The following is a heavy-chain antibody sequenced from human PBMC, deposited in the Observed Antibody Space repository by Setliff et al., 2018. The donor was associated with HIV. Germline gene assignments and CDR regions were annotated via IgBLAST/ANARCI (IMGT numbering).Heavy chain of an antibody. Sequence: SETLSLTCTVSGVSVSSGGYYWSWIRQHPGKGLEWIGSIYFTGSSDNNPSLKSRVTLSVDTSKHQFSLKLSSVTAADTAVYYCARVQMAYAAFDVWGQGTMVTVSS. CDR3: ARVQMAYAAFDV. D-gene: IGHD4-17*01. J-gene: IGHJ3*01. V-gene: IGHV4-61*08. CDR2: IYFTGSS. CDR1: GVSVSSGGYY.